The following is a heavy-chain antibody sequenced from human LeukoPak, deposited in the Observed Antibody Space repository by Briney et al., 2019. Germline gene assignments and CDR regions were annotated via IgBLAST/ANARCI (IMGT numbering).Heavy chain of an antibody. J-gene: IGHJ4*02. CDR2: FYTSGGI. V-gene: IGHV4-61*02. CDR3: ARGEMYYDSSFDY. Sequence: SETLSLTCTVSGDSIKNGPYYWTWIRQPAGKVLEWIGRFYTSGGINYNPSLESRLTISVDTSKNQFSLKVNSVTAADTAVYYCARGEMYYDSSFDYWGQGTLVTVSS. D-gene: IGHD3-22*01. CDR1: GDSIKNGPYY.